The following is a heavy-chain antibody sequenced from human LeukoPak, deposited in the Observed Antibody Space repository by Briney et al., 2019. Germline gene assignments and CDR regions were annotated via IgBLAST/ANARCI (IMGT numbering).Heavy chain of an antibody. CDR2: ISPRGGDT. CDR1: GYRFTTYF. Sequence: ASVKVSCKASGYRFTTYFIHWVRQAPGQGLEWMGLISPRGGDTTYAQSFQGRVSMTRDTSTTTVYTELSSLRSEDTAVYYCARGQELVDYWGQGTLVTVSS. CDR3: ARGQELVDY. J-gene: IGHJ4*02. V-gene: IGHV1-46*01. D-gene: IGHD6-13*01.